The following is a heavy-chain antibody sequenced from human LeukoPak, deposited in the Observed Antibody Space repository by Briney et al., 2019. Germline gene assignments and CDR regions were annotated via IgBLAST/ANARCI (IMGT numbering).Heavy chain of an antibody. J-gene: IGHJ6*03. CDR3: ARVVGWNYVRYYYYYMDV. CDR2: IKQDGSEK. V-gene: IGHV3-7*01. Sequence: GGSLRLSCAASGFTFSSYWMSWVRQAPGKGLEWVANIKQDGSEKYYVDSVKGRFTISRDNAKNSLYLQMNSLRAEDTAVYYCARVVGWNYVRYYYYYMDVWGKGTTVTVSS. D-gene: IGHD1-7*01. CDR1: GFTFSSYW.